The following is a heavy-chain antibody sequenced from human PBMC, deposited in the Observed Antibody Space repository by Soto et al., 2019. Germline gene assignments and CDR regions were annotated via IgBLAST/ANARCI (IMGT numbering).Heavy chain of an antibody. J-gene: IGHJ6*02. CDR3: ARPPRKNDFWSGYLAYGMDV. V-gene: IGHV3-33*01. D-gene: IGHD3-3*01. Sequence: GGSLRLSCAASGFTFSSYGMHWVRQAPGKGLEWVAVIWYDGSNKYYADSVKGRFTISRDDSKNTLYLQMNSLRAEDTAVYYCARPPRKNDFWSGYLAYGMDVWGQGTTVTVSS. CDR2: IWYDGSNK. CDR1: GFTFSSYG.